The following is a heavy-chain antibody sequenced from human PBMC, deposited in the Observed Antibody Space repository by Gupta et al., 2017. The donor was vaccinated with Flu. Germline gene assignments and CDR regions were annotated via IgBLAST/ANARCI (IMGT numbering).Heavy chain of an antibody. V-gene: IGHV4-34*01. CDR3: ARTDDAGYNWFDP. CDR2: INHSGST. CDR1: GGSFRGYY. Sequence: QVQLHQWGAGLLKPSETLALTSSVYGGSFRGYYWSWIRQPPGKGPEWIGEINHSGSTNYNPPLKRRVTISVDTSRNQFSLKLCSVTAADTAVYYCARTDDAGYNWFDPWGQGTLVTVSS. J-gene: IGHJ5*02.